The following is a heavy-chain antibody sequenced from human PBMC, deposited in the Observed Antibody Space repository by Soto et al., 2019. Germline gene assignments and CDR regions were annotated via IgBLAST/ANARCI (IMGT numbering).Heavy chain of an antibody. CDR3: AKDHNITGNKSHGT. CDR2: ISGSGGST. Sequence: GGSLRLSCAASGFTFSSYAMSWVRQAPGKGLEWVSAISGSGGSTYYEDSVKGRFTISRDNSKNTMYLQMNILRDKDTAVYDSAKDHNITGNKSHGTWGQGTLVTVSS. CDR1: GFTFSSYA. D-gene: IGHD1-20*01. J-gene: IGHJ5*02. V-gene: IGHV3-23*01.